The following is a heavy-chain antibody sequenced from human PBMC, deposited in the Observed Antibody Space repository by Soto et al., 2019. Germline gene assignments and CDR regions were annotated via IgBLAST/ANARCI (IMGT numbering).Heavy chain of an antibody. CDR1: GYTFTRYG. CDR3: AKIAVFGIVLGGKVLDP. V-gene: IGHV1-18*01. J-gene: IGHJ5*02. CDR2: ISGYNGNR. Sequence: QVQLVQSGVEVKKPGASVNVSCKASGYTFTRYGIAWVRQAPGQGLEWMGWISGYNGNRNYVEKFQGRLSMTTDTSTSTAYMELRSLRSDDTAVYYCAKIAVFGIVLGGKVLDPWGQGTLVTVSS. D-gene: IGHD3-3*01.